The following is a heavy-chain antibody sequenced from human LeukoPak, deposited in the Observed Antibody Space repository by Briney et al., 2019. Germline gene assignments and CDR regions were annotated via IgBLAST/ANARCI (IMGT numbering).Heavy chain of an antibody. CDR1: GYTFTSYD. CDR2: INPNSGGT. D-gene: IGHD6-6*01. Sequence: ASVKVSCKASGYTFTSYDINWVRQAPGQGLEWMGWINPNSGGTNYAQKFQGRVTMTRDTSISTAYMELSRLRSDDTAVYYCARDIGSRYSSSYFDYWGQGTLVTVSS. J-gene: IGHJ4*02. CDR3: ARDIGSRYSSSYFDY. V-gene: IGHV1-2*02.